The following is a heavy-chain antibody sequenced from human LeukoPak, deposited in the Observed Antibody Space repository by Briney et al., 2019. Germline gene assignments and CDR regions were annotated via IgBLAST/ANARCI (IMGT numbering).Heavy chain of an antibody. CDR3: ARIPYCSGGSCYWSGYYYGMDV. J-gene: IGHJ6*02. Sequence: GASVTVSCKASGGTFSSYAISWVRQAPGQGLEWMGGIIPIFGRANYAQKFQGRVTITADESTSTAYMELSSLRSEDTAVYYCARIPYCSGGSCYWSGYYYGMDVWGQGTTVTVSS. CDR1: GGTFSSYA. V-gene: IGHV1-69*13. D-gene: IGHD2-15*01. CDR2: IIPIFGRA.